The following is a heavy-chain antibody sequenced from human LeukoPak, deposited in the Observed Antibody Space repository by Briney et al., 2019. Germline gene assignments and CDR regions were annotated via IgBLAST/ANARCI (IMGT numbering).Heavy chain of an antibody. CDR3: AKDKYDSSGPIDY. V-gene: IGHV3-30*18. CDR2: ISYDGSNK. J-gene: IGHJ4*02. D-gene: IGHD3-22*01. CDR1: GFTFSSYG. Sequence: GGSLRLSCAASGFTFSSYGMHWVRQAPGKGLEGVAVISYDGSNKYYADSAKGRFTISRDNSKNKVYQQMNSLRTEDTAVYYCAKDKYDSSGPIDYWGRGALVTVSS.